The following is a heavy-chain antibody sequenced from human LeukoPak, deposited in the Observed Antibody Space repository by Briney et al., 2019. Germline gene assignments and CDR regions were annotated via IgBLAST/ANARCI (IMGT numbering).Heavy chain of an antibody. Sequence: GGSLRLSCAASGFTFSSYGMHWVRQAPGKGLEWVAFIRYDGSDKSYADSVKGRFTISRDNSENTLYLQINSLRVEDTAVYYCGKDTPTTGYHLDSWGQGTLVTVSS. J-gene: IGHJ4*02. CDR1: GFTFSSYG. CDR3: GKDTPTTGYHLDS. V-gene: IGHV3-30*02. CDR2: IRYDGSDK. D-gene: IGHD1-1*01.